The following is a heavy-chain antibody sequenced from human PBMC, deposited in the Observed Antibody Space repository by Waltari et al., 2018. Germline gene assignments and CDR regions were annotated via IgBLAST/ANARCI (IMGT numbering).Heavy chain of an antibody. CDR1: GYTFAGYT. Sequence: QVQLVQSGAEVKKPGASVKVPCKASGYTFAGYTFNWVRQAPGQGLAWMGRINPNTGDTTYAQEFQGRVTMTRDTSISTAYMELTSLRSEDTAVYYCARDWGYYSDTSGYPSNWFGPWGQGTLVTVSS. J-gene: IGHJ5*02. CDR3: ARDWGYYSDTSGYPSNWFGP. V-gene: IGHV1-2*06. CDR2: INPNTGDT. D-gene: IGHD3-22*01.